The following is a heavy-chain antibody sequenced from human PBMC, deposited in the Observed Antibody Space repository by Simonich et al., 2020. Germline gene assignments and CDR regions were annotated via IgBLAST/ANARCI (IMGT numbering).Heavy chain of an antibody. J-gene: IGHJ3*02. D-gene: IGHD2-21*01. Sequence: QVQLVQSGAEVKKPGASVKVSCKASGYTFTGYYMHWVRQAPGKGLEWMGWSNPNSGGTNDAQKIQGRVTLTRDTSISTAYLELSRLRSDDTAVYYCARNGLVGILKAFDIWGQGTMVTVSS. CDR3: ARNGLVGILKAFDI. CDR2: SNPNSGGT. CDR1: GYTFTGYY. V-gene: IGHV1-2*02.